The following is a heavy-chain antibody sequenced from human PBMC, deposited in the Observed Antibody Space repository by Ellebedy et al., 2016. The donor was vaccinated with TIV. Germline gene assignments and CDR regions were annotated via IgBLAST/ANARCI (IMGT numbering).Heavy chain of an antibody. CDR2: LRQDGDAK. CDR1: GFSFRSYW. Sequence: GESLKISCIASGFSFRSYWMSWVRQAPGKRLEWVANLRQDGDAKYYVDSVKGRFTISRDNAKNSLYLQMNGLRAEDTAVYYCARRGSYGDYAVQVNNWFGVWGQGIPVTVSP. V-gene: IGHV3-7*01. D-gene: IGHD4-17*01. J-gene: IGHJ5*02. CDR3: ARRGSYGDYAVQVNNWFGV.